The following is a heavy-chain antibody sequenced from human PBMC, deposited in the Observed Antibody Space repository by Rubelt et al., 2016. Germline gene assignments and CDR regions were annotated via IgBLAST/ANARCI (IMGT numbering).Heavy chain of an antibody. Sequence: QLQLQESGPGLVKPSETLSLTCTISSGSISCSSYYWGWIRQPPGKGLEWIGSIYYSGSTYYNPSSKSGATISVATAMNQVSLRLSSVTAADTAVYYWARHQWFGELFPFDPWGQGTLVTVSS. D-gene: IGHD3-10*01. CDR1: SGSISCSSYY. J-gene: IGHJ5*02. CDR3: ARHQWFGELFPFDP. CDR2: IYYSGST. V-gene: IGHV4-39*01.